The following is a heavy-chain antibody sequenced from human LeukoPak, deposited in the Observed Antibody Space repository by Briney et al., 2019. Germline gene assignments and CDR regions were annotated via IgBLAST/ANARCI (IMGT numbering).Heavy chain of an antibody. Sequence: GGSVTRSGSAYSFTFNSNEMNWVPPAPGQGLEGGSYISSSGSTKYHTDPVKGRFTISRDNAKNSLYLQMNSLRAEDTAVYYCARDWGSGSLNRPDAYDIWGQGTMVTVSS. V-gene: IGHV3-48*03. CDR3: ARDWGSGSLNRPDAYDI. CDR2: ISSSGSTK. J-gene: IGHJ3*02. D-gene: IGHD3-10*01. CDR1: SFTFNSNE.